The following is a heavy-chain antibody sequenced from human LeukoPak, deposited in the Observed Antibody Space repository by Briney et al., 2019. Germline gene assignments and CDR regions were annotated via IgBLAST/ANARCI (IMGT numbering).Heavy chain of an antibody. Sequence: GGSLRLSCAASGFTVSSNYMSWVRQAPGKGLEWVSVIYSGGSTYYAASVKGRFTISRDNSKNTLYLQMNSLRAEDTAVYYCARDLSEGPYYYDSSVAYWGQGTLVTVSS. V-gene: IGHV3-53*01. CDR2: IYSGGST. CDR3: ARDLSEGPYYYDSSVAY. CDR1: GFTVSSNY. J-gene: IGHJ4*02. D-gene: IGHD3-22*01.